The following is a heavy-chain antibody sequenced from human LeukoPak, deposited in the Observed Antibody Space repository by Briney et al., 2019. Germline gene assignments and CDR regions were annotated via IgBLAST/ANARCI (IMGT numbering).Heavy chain of an antibody. V-gene: IGHV3-48*04. Sequence: GGSLRLSCAASQFYMNWVRQAPGKGLEWVSYISSSSRTINYADSVKGRFTISRDNAKNSLYLQMNSLRAEDTAIYYCARVIGEYYDSSGYYINWFDPWGQGTLVTVSS. D-gene: IGHD3-22*01. CDR2: ISSSSRTI. CDR1: QFY. CDR3: ARVIGEYYDSSGYYINWFDP. J-gene: IGHJ5*02.